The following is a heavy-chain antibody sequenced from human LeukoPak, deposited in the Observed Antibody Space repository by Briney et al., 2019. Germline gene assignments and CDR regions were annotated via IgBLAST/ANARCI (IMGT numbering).Heavy chain of an antibody. V-gene: IGHV4-61*02. CDR2: IYTSGST. J-gene: IGHJ3*02. Sequence: PSETLSLTCAVSGYSISSGYYWGWIRQPAGKGLEWIGRIYTSGSTNYNPSLKSRVTISVDTSKNQFSLKLSSVTAADTAVYYCAREWSSGWSRRDDAFDIWGQGTMVTVSS. CDR1: GYSISSGYY. CDR3: AREWSSGWSRRDDAFDI. D-gene: IGHD6-19*01.